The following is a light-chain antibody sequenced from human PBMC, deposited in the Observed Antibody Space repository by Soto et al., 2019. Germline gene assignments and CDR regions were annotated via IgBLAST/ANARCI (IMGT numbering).Light chain of an antibody. J-gene: IGKJ1*01. CDR1: QGISNY. Sequence: QMPQSPSAMSASVGDRVTITCRASQGISNYLAWFPQKPGKVPKRLIYAASSLQTGVPSRFSGSGSGTEFTLTISSLQPEEFATDFGLQRKTYPQTLGQGTKVDIK. V-gene: IGKV1-17*03. CDR3: LQRKTYPQT. CDR2: AAS.